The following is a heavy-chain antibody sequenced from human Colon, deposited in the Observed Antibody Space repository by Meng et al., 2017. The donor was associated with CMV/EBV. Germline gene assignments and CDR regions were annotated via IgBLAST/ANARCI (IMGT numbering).Heavy chain of an antibody. Sequence: VGSGGGLVKPGGSRRPSCAGSGFTFSDYFVNWVRQAPGKGLEWVSSINSNSNHIYYADSVKGRFTISRDNAKNSLYLQINNLRAEDTAIYYCARDIADSNSFDSWGQGTLVTVSS. J-gene: IGHJ5*01. CDR2: INSNSNHI. V-gene: IGHV3-21*01. CDR1: GFTFSDYF. CDR3: ARDIADSNSFDS. D-gene: IGHD2-15*01.